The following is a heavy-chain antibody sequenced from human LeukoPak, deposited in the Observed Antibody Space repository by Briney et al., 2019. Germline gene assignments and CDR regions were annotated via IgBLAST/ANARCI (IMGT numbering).Heavy chain of an antibody. V-gene: IGHV1-69*13. J-gene: IGHJ3*02. D-gene: IGHD3-22*01. Sequence: SVKVSCKASGGTFSSYAISWVRQAPGQGLEWMGGIIPIFGTANYAQKFQGRVTITADESTSTAYMELSSLRSEDTAVYYCARGRDASPHDYYDSSGYYRGDAFDIWGQGTMVTVSS. CDR1: GGTFSSYA. CDR3: ARGRDASPHDYYDSSGYYRGDAFDI. CDR2: IIPIFGTA.